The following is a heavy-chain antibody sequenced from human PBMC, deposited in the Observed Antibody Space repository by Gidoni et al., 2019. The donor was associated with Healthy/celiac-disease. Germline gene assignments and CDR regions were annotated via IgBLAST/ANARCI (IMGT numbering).Heavy chain of an antibody. D-gene: IGHD6-19*01. V-gene: IGHV1-2*02. Sequence: QVQLVQPGAEVKEPGSSVMVSCKASGYTFTVYYIHWVRQAPGQGLEWMGWINPNGGGTNYAQKFQGRVTMTRDTSITTAYLGLSRLRSDDTAVYYCARAGYSSGSKYYYGLDVWGQGTTVTVFS. CDR3: ARAGYSSGSKYYYGLDV. CDR2: INPNGGGT. J-gene: IGHJ6*02. CDR1: GYTFTVYY.